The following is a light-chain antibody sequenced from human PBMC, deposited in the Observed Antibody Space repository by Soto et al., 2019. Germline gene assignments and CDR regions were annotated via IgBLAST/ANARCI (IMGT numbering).Light chain of an antibody. V-gene: IGLV3-21*02. CDR3: QVWYSSRDPP. Sequence: SYELTQPPSVSVAPGQTARITCGGNNIGSKSVHWYQQKPGQAPVLVVYADSDRPSGIPERFSGSNSGNTATLTISRVEAGYEADYYCQVWYSSRDPPFGGGTKLTVL. CDR1: NIGSKS. J-gene: IGLJ3*02. CDR2: ADS.